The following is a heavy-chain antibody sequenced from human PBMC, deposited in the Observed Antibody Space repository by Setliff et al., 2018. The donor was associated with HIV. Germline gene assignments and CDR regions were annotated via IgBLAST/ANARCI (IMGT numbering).Heavy chain of an antibody. Sequence: GASVKVSCKASGYTFTTYGISWVRQATGHGLEWMGWISPNFGHTNYAQNFLGRVTMTIDTSTSRAYMELRSLRSDDTAMYFCARLGSGWSDSYYYAMDIWGQGTTVTVSS. CDR1: GYTFTTYG. D-gene: IGHD6-19*01. V-gene: IGHV1-18*01. J-gene: IGHJ6*02. CDR2: ISPNFGHT. CDR3: ARLGSGWSDSYYYAMDI.